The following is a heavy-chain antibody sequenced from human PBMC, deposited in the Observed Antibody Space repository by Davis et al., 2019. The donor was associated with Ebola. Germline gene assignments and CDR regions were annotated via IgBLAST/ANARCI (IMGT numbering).Heavy chain of an antibody. CDR2: ISAYNGNT. Sequence: ASVQVSCKASGYTFTSYGISWVRQAPGQGLEWIRWISAYNGNTNYAQKLQGRVTMTTDTSTSTAYMELRGLRSDDTAVYYCAREDGLLRPFDYWGQGTLVTVSS. CDR3: AREDGLLRPFDY. D-gene: IGHD2-15*01. V-gene: IGHV1-18*01. J-gene: IGHJ4*02. CDR1: GYTFTSYG.